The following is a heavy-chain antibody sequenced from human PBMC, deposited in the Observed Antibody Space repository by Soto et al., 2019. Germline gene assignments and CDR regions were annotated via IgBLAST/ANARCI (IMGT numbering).Heavy chain of an antibody. CDR2: AYHNGNA. Sequence: SETLSLTCDVTGYAISSGYYCGWIRQPPGKGLEWIGSAYHNGNANYNPSLESRVAISIDTSKNQFSLDLTSVTAADTAVYYCATQSRNWGWGAFDVWGQGTMVTVSS. V-gene: IGHV4-38-2*01. D-gene: IGHD3-16*01. J-gene: IGHJ3*01. CDR1: GYAISSGYY. CDR3: ATQSRNWGWGAFDV.